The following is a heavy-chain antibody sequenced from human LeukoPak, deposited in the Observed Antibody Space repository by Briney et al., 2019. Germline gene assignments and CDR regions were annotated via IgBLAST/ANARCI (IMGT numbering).Heavy chain of an antibody. Sequence: GGSLRLSCAASGVAVSSNYMNWVREAPGKGLEWLSVFYSGGSTDYADSVKGRFTMSRDNSKNTLYLQMNRLRAEDTAVYYCARDRGYSGYDESYPFDYWGQGTLVTVSS. CDR3: ARDRGYSGYDESYPFDY. J-gene: IGHJ4*02. CDR1: GVAVSSNY. V-gene: IGHV3-66*01. D-gene: IGHD5-12*01. CDR2: FYSGGST.